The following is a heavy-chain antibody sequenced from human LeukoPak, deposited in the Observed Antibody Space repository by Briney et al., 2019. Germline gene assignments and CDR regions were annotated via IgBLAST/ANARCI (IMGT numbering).Heavy chain of an antibody. CDR1: GYDSTTYW. V-gene: IGHV5-51*01. Sequence: LGGSLKISCKGSGYDSTTYWIGWVRQMPGKGLEWMGIIYPRDSDIRYSPSFQGQVTISADKSISTAYLQWSSLKASDTAMYYCARHSDFWSGYYMNYWGQGTLVTVSS. D-gene: IGHD3-3*01. CDR3: ARHSDFWSGYYMNY. J-gene: IGHJ4*02. CDR2: IYPRDSDI.